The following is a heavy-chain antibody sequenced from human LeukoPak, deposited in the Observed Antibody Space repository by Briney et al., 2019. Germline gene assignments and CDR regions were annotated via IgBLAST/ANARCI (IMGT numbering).Heavy chain of an antibody. CDR1: GGSISSYY. J-gene: IGHJ4*02. CDR2: IHYSGST. CDR3: ARAAAGTNSWYYFDY. D-gene: IGHD6-19*01. V-gene: IGHV4-59*08. Sequence: SETLSLTCTVSGGSISSYYWSWIRQPPGKGLEWIGYIHYSGSTYYNPSLKSRVIISGDMSKNQFSLSLNSLTAADSAMYYCARAAAGTNSWYYFDYWGQGTLVTVSS.